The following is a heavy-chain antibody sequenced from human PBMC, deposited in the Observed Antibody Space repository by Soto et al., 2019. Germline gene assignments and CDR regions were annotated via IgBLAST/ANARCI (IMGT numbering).Heavy chain of an antibody. J-gene: IGHJ4*02. V-gene: IGHV3-23*01. CDR2: INAGGDST. CDR1: GFILRNYA. Sequence: PGGSLRLSCAASGFILRNYAMNWVRQAPGKGLEWVSCINAGGDSTYYADSVKGRFTVSRDNSKSTVYLQMDSLRADDTAVYYCTKGGPSGAYYVSGHWGQGTLVTVSS. CDR3: TKGGPSGAYYVSGH. D-gene: IGHD1-26*01.